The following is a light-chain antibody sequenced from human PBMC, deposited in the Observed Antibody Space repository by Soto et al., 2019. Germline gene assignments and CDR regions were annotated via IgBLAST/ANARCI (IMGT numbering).Light chain of an antibody. V-gene: IGKV1-5*01. CDR1: QSASAW. CDR3: QQYNSYTWT. J-gene: IGKJ1*01. CDR2: DAS. Sequence: DIQMTQSPSILSASVGDTVTITCRASQSASAWLAWYQQKPGKAPKLLIYDASSLESGVPSRFSGSGSGTEFTLTISSLQPDDFATYYCQQYNSYTWTFGQGTKVDIK.